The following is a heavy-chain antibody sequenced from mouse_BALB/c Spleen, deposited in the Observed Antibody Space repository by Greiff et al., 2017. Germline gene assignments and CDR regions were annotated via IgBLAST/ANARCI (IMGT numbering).Heavy chain of an antibody. CDR3: ARHYYGSSDYFDY. J-gene: IGHJ2*01. V-gene: IGHV5-12-2*01. Sequence: VQLKESGGGLVQPGGSLKLSCAASGFTFSSYTMSWVRQTPEKRLEWVAYISNGGGSTYYPDTVKGRFTISRDNAKNTLYLQMSSLKSEDTAMYYCARHYYGSSDYFDYWGQGTTLTVSS. CDR2: ISNGGGST. D-gene: IGHD1-1*01. CDR1: GFTFSSYT.